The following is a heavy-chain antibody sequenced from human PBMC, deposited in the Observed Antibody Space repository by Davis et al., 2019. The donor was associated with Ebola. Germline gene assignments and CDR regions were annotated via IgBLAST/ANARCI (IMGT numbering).Heavy chain of an antibody. CDR3: ARIGIYYDFWSGYYGDGMDV. D-gene: IGHD3-3*01. Sequence: GESLKISCAASGFTFSSYEMNWVRQAPGKGLEWVSYISSSGSTIYYADSVKGRFTISRDNAKNTLYLQMNSLRAEDTAVYYCARIGIYYDFWSGYYGDGMDVWAKGPRSPSP. J-gene: IGHJ6*02. CDR2: ISSSGSTI. CDR1: GFTFSSYE. V-gene: IGHV3-48*03.